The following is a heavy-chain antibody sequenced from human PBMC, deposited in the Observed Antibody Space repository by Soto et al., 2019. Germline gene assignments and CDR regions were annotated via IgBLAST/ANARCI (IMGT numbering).Heavy chain of an antibody. CDR1: GYIFTSYH. D-gene: IGHD3-16*01. V-gene: IGHV1-46*01. CDR3: ARGSNDYNSWFDP. CDR2: INPSGGST. Sequence: GASVKVSCKASGYIFTSYHMHWVRQAPGQGLEWMGIINPSGGSTRYAQKFQGRVTMSRDTSTSTVYMELRSLRSEDTAVYYCARGSNDYNSWFDPSGQATLVTVSS. J-gene: IGHJ5*02.